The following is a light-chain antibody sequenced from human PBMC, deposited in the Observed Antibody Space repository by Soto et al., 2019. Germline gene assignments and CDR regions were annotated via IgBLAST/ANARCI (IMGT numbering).Light chain of an antibody. CDR2: AAS. CDR3: QQSFSTPRT. CDR1: QSINSY. J-gene: IGKJ1*01. Sequence: DIQMTQSPSSQSASVGDRVTITCRASQSINSYLNWYQQKPGKAPKLLIYAASSLQSGVPSRFSGSGSETALTLTITSLQPDDSATYYCQQSFSTPRTFGQGTRVDI. V-gene: IGKV1-39*01.